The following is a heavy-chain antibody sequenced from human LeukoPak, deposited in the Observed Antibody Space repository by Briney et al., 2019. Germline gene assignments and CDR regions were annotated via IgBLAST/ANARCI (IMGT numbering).Heavy chain of an antibody. Sequence: PSETLSLTCAVYGGSFSGYYWSWIRQPPGKGLEWIGEINHSGSTKYNPSLKSRVTISTDTSKNQVSLKLSSVTAADTAVYHCARGQFIYGTYNWFDPWGQGNLVTVSS. J-gene: IGHJ5*02. CDR1: GGSFSGYY. CDR2: INHSGST. CDR3: ARGQFIYGTYNWFDP. D-gene: IGHD3-10*01. V-gene: IGHV4-34*01.